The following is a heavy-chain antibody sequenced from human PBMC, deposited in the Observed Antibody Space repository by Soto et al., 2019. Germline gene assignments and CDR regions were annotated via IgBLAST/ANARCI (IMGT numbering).Heavy chain of an antibody. J-gene: IGHJ4*02. Sequence: PSETLSLTCTVSGASISSNTYYWAWIRRPPGKGLECIGSIYYDGSPYYVPSLKSRLTISVDTSKSQFSLTLRSVTAADTALYYCVRHAPYLSGWANRIDSWGQGTLVTVSS. CDR2: IYYDGSP. V-gene: IGHV4-39*01. CDR3: VRHAPYLSGWANRIDS. D-gene: IGHD6-19*01. CDR1: GASISSNTYY.